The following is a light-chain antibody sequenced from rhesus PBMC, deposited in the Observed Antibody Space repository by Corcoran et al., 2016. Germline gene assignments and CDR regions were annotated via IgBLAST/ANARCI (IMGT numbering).Light chain of an antibody. CDR1: ENVNNY. CDR2: KAS. V-gene: IGKV1-74*01. Sequence: DIQMTQSPSSLSASGGDRVTITCRASENVNNYLNWYQQKPGKAPKILIYKASTLQSGVPSRFSGSGSWTAYTFTISSLQPKVVATCYWPHGYVTPLPFGGGTKVELK. J-gene: IGKJ4*01. CDR3: PHGYVTPLP.